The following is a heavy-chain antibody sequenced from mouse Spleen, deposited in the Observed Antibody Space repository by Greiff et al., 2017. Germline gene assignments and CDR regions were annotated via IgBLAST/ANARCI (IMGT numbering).Heavy chain of an antibody. CDR2: ISDGGSYT. CDR3: ARDYGLGRYFDV. CDR1: GFTFSSYA. J-gene: IGHJ1*03. Sequence: DVKLQESGGGLVKPGGSLKLSCAASGFTFSSYAMSWVRQTPEKRLEWVATISDGGSYTYYPDNVKGRFTISRDNAKNNLYLQMSHLKSEDTAMYYCARDYGLGRYFDVWGTGTTVTVSS. V-gene: IGHV5-4*01. D-gene: IGHD4-1*01.